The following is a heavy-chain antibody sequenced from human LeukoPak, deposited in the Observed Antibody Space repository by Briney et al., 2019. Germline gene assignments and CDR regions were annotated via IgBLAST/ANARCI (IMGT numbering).Heavy chain of an antibody. J-gene: IGHJ4*02. Sequence: GGSLRLSCAASGFTFSSYSMAWVRQAPGKGLEWVSIISGSSGATFYADSVKGRFTISRDNSKNTLYLEMSGLRAEDTAVYYCAKEGDRGFVVADYFDYWGQGTLVTVSS. CDR2: ISGSSGAT. CDR3: AKEGDRGFVVADYFDY. CDR1: GFTFSSYS. V-gene: IGHV3-23*01. D-gene: IGHD2-15*01.